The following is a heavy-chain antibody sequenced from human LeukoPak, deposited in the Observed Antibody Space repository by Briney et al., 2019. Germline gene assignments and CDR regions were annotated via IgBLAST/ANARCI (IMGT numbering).Heavy chain of an antibody. CDR1: GYTFTGYY. CDR2: INPNSGGT. Sequence: GAPVKVSCKASGYTFTGYYMHWVRQAPGQGLEWMGWINPNSGGTNYAQKFQGRVTMTRDTSISTAYMELSRLRSDDTAVYYCARALTSGSYLAFDPWGQGTLVTVSS. CDR3: ARALTSGSYLAFDP. V-gene: IGHV1-2*02. D-gene: IGHD1-26*01. J-gene: IGHJ5*02.